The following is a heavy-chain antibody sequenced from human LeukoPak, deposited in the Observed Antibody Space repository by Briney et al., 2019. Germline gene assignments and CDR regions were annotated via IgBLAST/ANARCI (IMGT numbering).Heavy chain of an antibody. CDR2: ISSSGNTI. CDR1: GFTFSDYYY. V-gene: IGHV3-11*04. Sequence: PGGSLRLSCAASGFTFSDYYYMSWIRQAPGKGLEWLSYISSSGNTIYYADSVKGRFTISRDNAENSLYLQMNSLRAEDTAVYYCARALRFSEWLHLAFAMWGQGTMVTVSS. D-gene: IGHD3-3*01. J-gene: IGHJ3*02. CDR3: ARALRFSEWLHLAFAM.